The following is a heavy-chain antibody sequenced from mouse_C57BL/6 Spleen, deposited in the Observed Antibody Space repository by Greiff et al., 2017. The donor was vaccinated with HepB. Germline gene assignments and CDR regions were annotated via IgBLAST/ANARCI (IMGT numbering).Heavy chain of an antibody. V-gene: IGHV1-64*01. Sequence: VQLQQPGAELVKPGASVKLSCKASGYTFTSYWMHWVKQRPGQGLEWIGMIHPNSGSTNYNEKFKSKATLTVDKSSSTAYMQLSSLTSEDSAVYYGARSESYGSSRYWYFDVWGTGTTVTVSS. J-gene: IGHJ1*03. CDR3: ARSESYGSSRYWYFDV. CDR1: GYTFTSYW. CDR2: IHPNSGST. D-gene: IGHD1-1*01.